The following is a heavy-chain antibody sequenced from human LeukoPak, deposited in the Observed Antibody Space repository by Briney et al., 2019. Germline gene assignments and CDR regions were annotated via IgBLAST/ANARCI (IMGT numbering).Heavy chain of an antibody. J-gene: IGHJ4*02. CDR3: AKVGLGSGWYAPLDY. CDR2: IIPIFGTA. D-gene: IGHD6-13*01. Sequence: ASVKVSCKASGGTFSSYAISWVRQAPGQGLEWMGGIIPIFGTANYAQKFQGRVTITADESTSTAYMELNSLRAEDTAVYYCAKVGLGSGWYAPLDYWGQGTLVTVSS. CDR1: GGTFSSYA. V-gene: IGHV1-69*13.